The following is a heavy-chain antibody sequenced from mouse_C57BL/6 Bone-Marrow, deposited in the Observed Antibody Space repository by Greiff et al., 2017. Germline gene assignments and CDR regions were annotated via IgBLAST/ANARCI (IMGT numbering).Heavy chain of an antibody. CDR3: ARDLTGTGLVAY. Sequence: EVQLVESEGGLVQPGSSMKLSCTASGFTFSDYYMAWVRQVPEKGLEWVANINYDGSSTYYLDSLKSRFIISRDNAKNILYLQMSSLKSEDTATYYCARDLTGTGLVAYWGQGTLVTVSA. D-gene: IGHD4-1*01. CDR1: GFTFSDYY. V-gene: IGHV5-16*01. J-gene: IGHJ3*01. CDR2: INYDGSST.